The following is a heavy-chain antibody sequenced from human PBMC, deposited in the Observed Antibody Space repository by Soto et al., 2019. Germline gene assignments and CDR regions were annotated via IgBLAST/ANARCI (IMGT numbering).Heavy chain of an antibody. D-gene: IGHD3-16*01. V-gene: IGHV1-18*01. CDR2: ISGYNGHT. Sequence: QVQLVQSGPEVRKPGASVKVSCKASGYTFTTYGISWVRQAPGQGLEWMGWISGYNGHTKYAQKFQGRVTMTTATSTSTVDMDLRSLRSDDTAVYYCAREGEMPYYYYGLDVWGQGTTVTVSS. CDR3: AREGEMPYYYYGLDV. CDR1: GYTFTTYG. J-gene: IGHJ6*02.